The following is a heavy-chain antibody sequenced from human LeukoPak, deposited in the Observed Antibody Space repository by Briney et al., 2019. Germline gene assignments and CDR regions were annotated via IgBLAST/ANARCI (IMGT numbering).Heavy chain of an antibody. D-gene: IGHD2-2*01. J-gene: IGHJ4*02. CDR1: GGSFSGYY. CDR2: INHSGST. V-gene: IGHV4-34*01. Sequence: PSETLSLTCAVYGGSFSGYYWSWIRQPPGKGLEWIGEINHSGSTNYNPSLKSRVTISVDTSKNQFSLKLSSVTAADTAVYYCVRGPKTDIVVVPAATFLDYWGQGTLVTVSS. CDR3: VRGPKTDIVVVPAATFLDY.